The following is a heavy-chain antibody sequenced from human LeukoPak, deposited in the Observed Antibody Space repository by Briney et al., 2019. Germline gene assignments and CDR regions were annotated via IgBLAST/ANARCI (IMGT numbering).Heavy chain of an antibody. V-gene: IGHV4-59*08. D-gene: IGHD3-16*01. Sequence: SETLSLTCTISGGSISTYYWTWSRQPPGKGLEWIGYIYYSGNTNYNPALKSRVTISLDTSRNQFSLKLNSVTAADTAVYYCARRVTGRGTFYFNYWGQGSLVIVSS. CDR3: ARRVTGRGTFYFNY. J-gene: IGHJ4*02. CDR1: GGSISTYY. CDR2: IYYSGNT.